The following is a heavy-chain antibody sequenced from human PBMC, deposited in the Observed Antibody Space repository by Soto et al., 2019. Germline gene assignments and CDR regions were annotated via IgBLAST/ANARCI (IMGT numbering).Heavy chain of an antibody. CDR3: ARDAEPHDYGRGYFDY. CDR1: GGTFSSYA. J-gene: IGHJ4*02. D-gene: IGHD4-17*01. V-gene: IGHV1-69*13. Sequence: ASVKVSCKASGGTFSSYAISWVRQAPGQGLEWMGGIIPIFGTANYAQKFQGRVTITADESTSTAYMELSSLRSEDTAVYYCARDAEPHDYGRGYFDYWGQGXLVTVYS. CDR2: IIPIFGTA.